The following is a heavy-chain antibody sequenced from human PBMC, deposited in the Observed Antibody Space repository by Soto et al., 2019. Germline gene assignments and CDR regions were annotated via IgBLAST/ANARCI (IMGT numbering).Heavy chain of an antibody. J-gene: IGHJ4*02. CDR2: IWYDGSNK. CDR3: ARDTIVGATHFDY. D-gene: IGHD1-26*01. CDR1: GFTFSSYG. V-gene: IGHV3-33*01. Sequence: QVQLVESGGGVVQPGRSLRLSCAASGFTFSSYGMHWVGQAPGKGLEWVAVIWYDGSNKYYADSVKGRFTISRDNSKNTLYLQMNSLRAEDTAVYYCARDTIVGATHFDYWGQGTLVTVSS.